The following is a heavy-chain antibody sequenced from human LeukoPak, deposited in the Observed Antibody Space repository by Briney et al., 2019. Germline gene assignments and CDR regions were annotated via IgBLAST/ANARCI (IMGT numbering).Heavy chain of an antibody. D-gene: IGHD3-22*01. CDR3: STTYYYDSSEGY. J-gene: IGHJ4*02. CDR2: IKSKTDGGTT. V-gene: IGHV3-15*07. CDR1: GFTFSSSW. Sequence: KPGGSLRLSCAASGFTFSSSWMNWVRQAPGKGLEWVGRIKSKTDGGTTDYAAPVKGRFTISRDDSKNTLYLQMDSLKTEDTAVYYCSTTYYYDSSEGYWGQGTLVTVSS.